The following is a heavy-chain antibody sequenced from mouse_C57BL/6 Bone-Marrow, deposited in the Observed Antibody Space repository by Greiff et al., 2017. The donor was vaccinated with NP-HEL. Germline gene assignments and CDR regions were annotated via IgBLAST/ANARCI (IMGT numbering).Heavy chain of an antibody. CDR2: IWSDGST. CDR1: GFSLTSYG. D-gene: IGHD1-1*01. V-gene: IGHV2-6-1*01. Sequence: VQLQQSGPGLVAPSQSLSITCTVSGFSLTSYGVHWVRQPPGKGLEWLVVIWSDGSTTYNSALKSRLSISKDNSKSQVFLKMNRLQTDDTAMYYCARHLIAAAYYYAMDYWGQGTSVTVSS. CDR3: ARHLIAAAYYYAMDY. J-gene: IGHJ4*01.